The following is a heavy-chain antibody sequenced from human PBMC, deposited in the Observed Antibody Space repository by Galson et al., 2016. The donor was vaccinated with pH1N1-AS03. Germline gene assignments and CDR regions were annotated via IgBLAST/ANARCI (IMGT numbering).Heavy chain of an antibody. V-gene: IGHV3-7*03. J-gene: IGHJ4*02. CDR2: IKEDGSQK. D-gene: IGHD6-19*01. CDR3: AREYTSGKPTHYDS. CDR1: ELTFSNYY. Sequence: SLRLSCAASELTFSNYYMSWVRQAPGKGLEWVATIKEDGSQKYYGDSVRGRFTISRDNAKNSLHLQMDSLRADDTPTYYCAREYTSGKPTHYDSWGQGTLVTVSS.